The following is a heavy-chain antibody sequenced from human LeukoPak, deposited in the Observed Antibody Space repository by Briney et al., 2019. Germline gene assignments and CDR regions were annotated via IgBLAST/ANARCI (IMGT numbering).Heavy chain of an antibody. V-gene: IGHV3-7*01. Sequence: GGSLRLSCAASGFTFSSYSMNWVRQAPGKGLEWVANIKQDGSEKYYVDSVKGRFTISRDNAKNSLYLQMNSLRAEDTAVYYCARAGRLKTYWGQGTLVTVSS. CDR3: ARAGRLKTY. J-gene: IGHJ4*02. CDR2: IKQDGSEK. CDR1: GFTFSSYS.